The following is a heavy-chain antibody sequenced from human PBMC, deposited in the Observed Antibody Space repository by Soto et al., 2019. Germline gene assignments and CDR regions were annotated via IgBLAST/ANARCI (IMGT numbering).Heavy chain of an antibody. J-gene: IGHJ3*02. CDR2: ISATGRT. V-gene: IGHV4-4*07. Sequence: KLSETLSLTCTVSGDSMSSYYWNWIRQPAGKGLEWIGRISATGRTSYMSSLKSRITLSVDTSKNQFSLNLKFVTAADTAVYFCARDQSGAADIWGQGTMVTVSS. CDR1: GDSMSSYY. CDR3: ARDQSGAADI. D-gene: IGHD7-27*01.